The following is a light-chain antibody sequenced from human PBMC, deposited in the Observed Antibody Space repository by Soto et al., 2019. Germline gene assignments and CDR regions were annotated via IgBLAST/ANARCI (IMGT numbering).Light chain of an antibody. CDR2: GTT. J-gene: IGKJ1*01. V-gene: IGKV3-15*01. Sequence: EIVMTQSPATLSVSLGERATLSCRASQSLSSNLAWYQQKPGQAPRLLISGTTTRATGIPARFSGSGSGTEFTLTISSLQSEDFAVYYCQQYNNWPPTWTFGQGTKVDIK. CDR1: QSLSSN. CDR3: QQYNNWPPTWT.